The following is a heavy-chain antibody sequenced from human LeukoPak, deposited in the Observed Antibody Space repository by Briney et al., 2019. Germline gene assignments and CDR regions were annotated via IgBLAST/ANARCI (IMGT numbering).Heavy chain of an antibody. CDR2: IKEDGSEK. CDR3: ATRLG. D-gene: IGHD6-6*01. J-gene: IGHJ4*02. Sequence: GSLRLSCATSGFNFRNYWMSWVRQAPGKGLEWVANIKEDGSEKNYVDSVKGRFTISRDNADNSLSLQMTSLRVEDTAVYYCATRLGWGQGTLVIVSS. CDR1: GFNFRNYW. V-gene: IGHV3-7*01.